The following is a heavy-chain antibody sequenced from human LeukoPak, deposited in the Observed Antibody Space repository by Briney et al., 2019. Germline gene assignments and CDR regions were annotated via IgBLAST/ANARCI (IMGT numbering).Heavy chain of an antibody. Sequence: GGSLRLSCAASGFTFSSYSMNWVRQAPGKGLEWVSYISSSSSTIYYADSVKGRFTISRDNSKNTLYLQMNSLRAEDTAVYYCARASWELPLDSWGQGTLVTVSS. J-gene: IGHJ4*02. CDR3: ARASWELPLDS. D-gene: IGHD1-26*01. V-gene: IGHV3-48*01. CDR1: GFTFSSYS. CDR2: ISSSSSTI.